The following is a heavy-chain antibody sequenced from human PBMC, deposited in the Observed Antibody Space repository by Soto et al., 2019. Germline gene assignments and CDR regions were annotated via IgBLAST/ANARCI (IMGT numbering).Heavy chain of an antibody. Sequence: PGGSLRLSCAASGFTFSSYEMHWVRQAPGKGLEWISYISSTGSGTHYADSVKGRFTISRDNARNSLSLQMNSLRAGDTAIYYCVRDLHEPLPADVLQVANWGQGTQVTVSS. CDR3: VRDLHEPLPADVLQVAN. J-gene: IGHJ4*02. V-gene: IGHV3-48*03. D-gene: IGHD1-1*01. CDR2: ISSTGSGT. CDR1: GFTFSSYE.